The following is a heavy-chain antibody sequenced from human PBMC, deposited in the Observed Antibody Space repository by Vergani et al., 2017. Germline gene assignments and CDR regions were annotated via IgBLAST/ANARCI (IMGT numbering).Heavy chain of an antibody. CDR3: VGDTPLGTTEVAFD. CDR2: INKDGRET. V-gene: IGHV3-7*01. D-gene: IGHD2/OR15-2a*01. CDR1: GFIFTTYW. J-gene: IGHJ4*02. Sequence: EVQRVESGGSLVQPGGSLRLSCAASGFIFTTYWMSWVRQAPGKGLEWVANINKDGRETYYVDSVKGRFTISRDNAKNLLFLEMNSLRVEDTAVYYCVGDTPLGTTEVAFDWGQGTLVTVSS.